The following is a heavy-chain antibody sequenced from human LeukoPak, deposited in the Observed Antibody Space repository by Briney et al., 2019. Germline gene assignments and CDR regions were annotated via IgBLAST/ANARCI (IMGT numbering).Heavy chain of an antibody. V-gene: IGHV3-23*01. Sequence: GGSLGLSCAASGFTFSSYAVSWVRQAPGKGLEWVSAISGSGGSTYYADSVKGRFTISRDNSKNTLYLQMNSLRAEDTAVYYCAKPFRITMIGDAFDIWGQGTMATVSS. D-gene: IGHD3-22*01. CDR2: ISGSGGST. CDR3: AKPFRITMIGDAFDI. CDR1: GFTFSSYA. J-gene: IGHJ3*02.